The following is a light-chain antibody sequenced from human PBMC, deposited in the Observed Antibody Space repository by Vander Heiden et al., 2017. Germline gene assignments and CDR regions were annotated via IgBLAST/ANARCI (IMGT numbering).Light chain of an antibody. Sequence: QSALPQPPSASGSPGQSVTISCTGTSSDVGAYNYVSWYQQHPGKAPKVMIYEVSKRPSGVADRFSGSKSGNTASLTVSGLRADDEADYYCSSYAGRSNYVVFGGGTKLTVL. J-gene: IGLJ2*01. CDR2: EVS. CDR1: SSDVGAYNY. CDR3: SSYAGRSNYVV. V-gene: IGLV2-8*01.